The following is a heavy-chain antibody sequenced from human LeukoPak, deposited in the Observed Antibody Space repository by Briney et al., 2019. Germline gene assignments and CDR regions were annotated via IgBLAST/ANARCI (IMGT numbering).Heavy chain of an antibody. Sequence: PSETLSLTCGVYGGSFSGYYWSWIRQPPGKGLEWIGQIRHTGSTAYNPSLRSRVTISGDTSKNQFSLKLSSVTAADTAVYYCARHGGYYFDSWGQGTLVAVSS. D-gene: IGHD3-16*01. CDR1: GGSFSGYY. V-gene: IGHV4-34*01. CDR2: IRHTGST. J-gene: IGHJ4*02. CDR3: ARHGGYYFDS.